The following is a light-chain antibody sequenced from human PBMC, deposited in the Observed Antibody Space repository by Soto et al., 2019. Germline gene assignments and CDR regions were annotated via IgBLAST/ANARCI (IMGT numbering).Light chain of an antibody. V-gene: IGKV3-11*01. CDR1: QSVSSY. Sequence: EIVLTQSPATLSLSPGERATLSCRASQSVSSYLAWYQQKPGQAPRLLIYDASNRATGIPARFSGSGSGTELTTPISSLEPEDFAVYYCQQRSNWPPITFGQGTRLEIK. J-gene: IGKJ5*01. CDR3: QQRSNWPPIT. CDR2: DAS.